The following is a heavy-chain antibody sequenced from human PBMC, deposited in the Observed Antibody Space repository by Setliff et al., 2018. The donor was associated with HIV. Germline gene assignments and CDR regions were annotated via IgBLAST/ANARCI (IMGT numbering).Heavy chain of an antibody. CDR2: INPSDGST. CDR1: GYSFTSCF. Sequence: ASVKVSCKASGYSFTSCFMHWVRQAPGQGLEYMGIINPSDGSTAYVEKFQGRVTMTSDTSTSTVYMELSSLGSEDTAIYYCAREYHVGTEGTRLANYFDFWGQGTLVTVSS. J-gene: IGHJ4*02. D-gene: IGHD6-19*01. CDR3: AREYHVGTEGTRLANYFDF. V-gene: IGHV1-46*01.